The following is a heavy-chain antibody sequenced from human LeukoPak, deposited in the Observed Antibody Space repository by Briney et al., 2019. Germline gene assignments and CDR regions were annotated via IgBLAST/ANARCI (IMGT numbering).Heavy chain of an antibody. D-gene: IGHD1-26*01. CDR3: ASDLFPSGSPHTFDY. CDR2: ISAYYGNT. J-gene: IGHJ4*02. Sequence: GASVKVSCKASGYTFTNYGISWVRRAPGQGLEWMGWISAYYGNTNYAQKLQGRVTMTTDTSTSTAYMELRSLRSDDTAVYYCASDLFPSGSPHTFDYWGQGTLVTVSS. V-gene: IGHV1-18*01. CDR1: GYTFTNYG.